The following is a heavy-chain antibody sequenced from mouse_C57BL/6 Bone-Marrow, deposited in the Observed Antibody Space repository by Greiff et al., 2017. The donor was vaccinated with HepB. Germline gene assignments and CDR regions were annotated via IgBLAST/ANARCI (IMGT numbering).Heavy chain of an antibody. D-gene: IGHD2-4*01. CDR1: GFNIKDDY. V-gene: IGHV14-4*01. CDR2: IDPENGYT. J-gene: IGHJ3*01. CDR3: TTSGLPFFAY. Sequence: VQLQQSGAELVRPGASVKLSCTASGFNIKDDYMHWVKQRPEQGLEWIGWIDPENGYTEYASKFQGKATITADTSSNTAYLQRSSLTSEDTAVYDCTTSGLPFFAYWGQGTLVTVSA.